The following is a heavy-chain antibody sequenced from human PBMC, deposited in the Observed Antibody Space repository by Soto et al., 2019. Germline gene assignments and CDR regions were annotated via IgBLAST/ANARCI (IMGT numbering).Heavy chain of an antibody. CDR3: APVVVTAPGNCFNP. V-gene: IGHV4-30-2*01. J-gene: IGHJ5*02. Sequence: SETLSLTCAVSGGSISSGGYSWSWIRQPPGKGLEWIGYIYHSGSTYYNPSLKSRVTISVDRSKNQFSLKLSSVTAADTAVYYRAPVVVTAPGNCFNPCRKRTMVAFS. CDR2: IYHSGST. CDR1: GGSISSGGYS. D-gene: IGHD2-15*01.